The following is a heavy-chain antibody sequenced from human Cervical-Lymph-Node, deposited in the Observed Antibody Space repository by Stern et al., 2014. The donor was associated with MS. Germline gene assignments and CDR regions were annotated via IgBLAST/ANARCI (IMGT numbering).Heavy chain of an antibody. J-gene: IGHJ4*02. V-gene: IGHV3-53*01. CDR3: ASHYCNSGSCYFDY. D-gene: IGHD2/OR15-2a*01. CDR1: GFSISDNY. Sequence: EVQLVQSGGGLIQPGGSLRLSCAVSGFSISDNYMSWVRQAPGKGLEWVSLIYSGGTTYYTDSVKGRLTISRDNSKNTVYLQMNSLRVEDSAMYYCASHYCNSGSCYFDYWGQGVLVTVSA. CDR2: IYSGGTT.